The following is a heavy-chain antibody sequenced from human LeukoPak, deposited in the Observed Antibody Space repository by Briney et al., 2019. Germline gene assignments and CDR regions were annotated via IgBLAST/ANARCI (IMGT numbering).Heavy chain of an antibody. CDR3: AKDYYDSSGYYDY. V-gene: IGHV3-30*02. Sequence: GGSLRLSCAASGFTFSNYGMHWVRQAPGKGLEWVAFIRYEGSNKYYADSVKGRFTISRDNSKNTLYLQMNSLRAEDTALYYCAKDYYDSSGYYDYWGQGTLVTVSS. CDR1: GFTFSNYG. D-gene: IGHD3-22*01. J-gene: IGHJ4*02. CDR2: IRYEGSNK.